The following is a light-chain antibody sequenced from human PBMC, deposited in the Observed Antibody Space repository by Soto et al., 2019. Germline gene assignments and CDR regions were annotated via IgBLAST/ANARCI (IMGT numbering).Light chain of an antibody. V-gene: IGLV4-69*01. CDR2: LDSDGSH. CDR1: SGHSSYA. CDR3: QTWGTGIHVV. Sequence: QLVLTQSPSASASLGASVTLTCTLSSGHSSYAIAWHQQQPEKGPRYLMKLDSDGSHTKGDAIPDRFSGSSSGAERYLTISSLQSEDDADYYCQTWGTGIHVVFGGGTKLTVL. J-gene: IGLJ2*01.